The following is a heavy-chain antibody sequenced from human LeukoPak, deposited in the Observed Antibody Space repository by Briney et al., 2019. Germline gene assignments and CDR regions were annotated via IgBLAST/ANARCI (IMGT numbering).Heavy chain of an antibody. J-gene: IGHJ1*01. V-gene: IGHV1-3*01. Sequence: ASVKVSCKASGGTFSSYAMHWVRQAPGQRLEWMGWINAGNGNTKYSQKFQGRVTITRDTSASTAYMELSSLRSEDTAVYYCARGVRGYCGGDCYSEYFQHWGQGTLVTVSS. CDR2: INAGNGNT. CDR1: GGTFSSYA. CDR3: ARGVRGYCGGDCYSEYFQH. D-gene: IGHD2-21*02.